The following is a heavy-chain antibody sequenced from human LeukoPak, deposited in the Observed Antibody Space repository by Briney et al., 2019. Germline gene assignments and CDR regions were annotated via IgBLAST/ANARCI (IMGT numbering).Heavy chain of an antibody. J-gene: IGHJ5*02. D-gene: IGHD1-26*01. CDR1: GFTFSSYA. Sequence: GGSLRLSCAASGFTFSSYAMSWVRQAPGKGLEWVSAFSGSGGSTYYADSVKGRFTISRDNSKNTLHLQMNSLRAEGTAVYYCAKRARVVGAMNWFDPWGQGTLVTVSS. CDR3: AKRARVVGAMNWFDP. CDR2: FSGSGGST. V-gene: IGHV3-23*01.